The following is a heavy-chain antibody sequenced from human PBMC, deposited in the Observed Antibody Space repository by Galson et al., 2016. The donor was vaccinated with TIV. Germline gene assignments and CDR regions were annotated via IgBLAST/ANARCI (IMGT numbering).Heavy chain of an antibody. D-gene: IGHD2-21*01. J-gene: IGHJ4*02. CDR2: ADSGIT. V-gene: IGHV4-61*01. CDR1: GASVDSETYH. CDR3: ARPVQGVGVSRGFDS. Sequence: TLSLTCTVSGASVDSETYHWIWIRQPPGKGLEHIGNADSGITNYHPSLRSRITISTDTSKNTVYLQMNNLRAEDTAVYYCARPVQGVGVSRGFDSWGQGTLVTVSS.